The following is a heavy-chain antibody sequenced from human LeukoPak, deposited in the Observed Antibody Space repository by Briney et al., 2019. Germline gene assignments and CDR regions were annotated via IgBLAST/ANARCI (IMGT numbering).Heavy chain of an antibody. V-gene: IGHV1-2*02. CDR3: ARVLIAAELYDAFDI. J-gene: IGHJ3*02. Sequence: GASVKVSCKASGYTFTGYYMHWVRQAPGQGLEWMGWINPNSGGTNYAQKFQGRVTMTRDTSIGTAYMELSRLRSDDTAVYYCARVLIAAELYDAFDIWGQGTMVTVS. D-gene: IGHD6-13*01. CDR1: GYTFTGYY. CDR2: INPNSGGT.